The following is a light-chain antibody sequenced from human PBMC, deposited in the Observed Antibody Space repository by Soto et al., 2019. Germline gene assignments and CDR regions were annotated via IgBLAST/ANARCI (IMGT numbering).Light chain of an antibody. CDR3: QQYNSYSE. J-gene: IGKJ1*01. V-gene: IGKV1-5*01. CDR2: DAS. Sequence: DIQLTQSPSTLSASVGDRVTLTCRASQSLNSRLAWYQQRPGKAPRLLIYDASTLESGVPSRFSGSGSGTEFTLTISSLQPDDFATYYCQQYNSYSEFGQGTKVDIK. CDR1: QSLNSR.